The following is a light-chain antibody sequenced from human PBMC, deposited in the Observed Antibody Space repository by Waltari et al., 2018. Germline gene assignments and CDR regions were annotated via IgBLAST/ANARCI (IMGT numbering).Light chain of an antibody. CDR2: MAS. V-gene: IGKV1-5*03. CDR1: QSVGNW. J-gene: IGKJ2*01. CDR3: QQYSSFST. Sequence: IQMTPSPSTLSASVGDRVTISCRASQSVGNWLAWYQQKPGKAPKLLIYMASSLESGVPSRFSGSGSGTEFTLTISSLQPDDFATYSCQQYSSFSTFGQGTKLDI.